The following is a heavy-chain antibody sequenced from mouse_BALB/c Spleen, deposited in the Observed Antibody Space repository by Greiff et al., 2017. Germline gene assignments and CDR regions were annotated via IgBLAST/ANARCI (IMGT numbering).Heavy chain of an antibody. CDR3: APTGTGYFDV. CDR2: IDPSDSET. V-gene: IGHV1-74*01. D-gene: IGHD4-1*01. J-gene: IGHJ1*01. Sequence: QVQLQQSGPQLVRPGASVKISCKASGYSFTSYWMHWVKQRPGQGLEWIGMIDPSDSETRLNQKFKDKATLTVDKSSSTAYMQLSSPTSEDSAVYYCAPTGTGYFDVWGAGTTVTVSS. CDR1: GYSFTSYW.